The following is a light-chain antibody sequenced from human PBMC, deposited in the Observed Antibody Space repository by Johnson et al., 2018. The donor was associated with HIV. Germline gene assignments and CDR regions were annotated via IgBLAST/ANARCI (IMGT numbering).Light chain of an antibody. CDR2: DNN. Sequence: QSVLTQPPSVSAAPGQKVTISCSGSSSNIGNNYVSWYQQLPGTAPKLLIYDNNKRPSGIPDRFSGSKSGTSATLGITGLQTGDEADYYCGTWDNSLSIGGVCGTGTKVTIL. CDR1: SSNIGNNY. J-gene: IGLJ1*01. V-gene: IGLV1-51*01. CDR3: GTWDNSLSIGGV.